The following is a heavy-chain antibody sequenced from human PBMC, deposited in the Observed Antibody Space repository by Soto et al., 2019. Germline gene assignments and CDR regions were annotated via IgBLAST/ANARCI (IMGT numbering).Heavy chain of an antibody. Sequence: PGGSLRLSCAASGFTFSSYGMHWVRQAPGKGLEWVAVIWYDGSNKYYADSVKGRFTISRDNSKNTLYLQMNSLRAEDTAVYYCARGVVSGRDLLGFDYWGQGTLVTVSS. CDR1: GFTFSSYG. CDR2: IWYDGSNK. V-gene: IGHV3-33*01. J-gene: IGHJ4*02. CDR3: ARGVVSGRDLLGFDY. D-gene: IGHD6-19*01.